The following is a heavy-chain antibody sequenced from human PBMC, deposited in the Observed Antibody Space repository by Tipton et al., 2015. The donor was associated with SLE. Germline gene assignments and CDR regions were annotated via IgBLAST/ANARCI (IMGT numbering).Heavy chain of an antibody. CDR3: ARVAVGDFDY. CDR1: GGSISSYY. J-gene: IGHJ4*02. V-gene: IGHV4-59*12. Sequence: LRLSCTVSGGSISSYYWSWIRQPPGKGLEWIGYIYYSGSTNYNPSLKSRVTISVDTSKNQFSLKLSSVTAADTAVYYCARVAVGDFDYWGQGTLVTVSS. D-gene: IGHD3-16*01. CDR2: IYYSGST.